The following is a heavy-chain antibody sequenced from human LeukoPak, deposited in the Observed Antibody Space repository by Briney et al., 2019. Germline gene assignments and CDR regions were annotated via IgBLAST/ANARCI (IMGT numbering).Heavy chain of an antibody. D-gene: IGHD3-22*01. CDR3: ATYYSDTSARD. CDR2: INPKSGGT. J-gene: IGHJ4*02. CDR1: GYTFTGYY. Sequence: ASVKVSCKASGYTFTGYYMHWVRQAPGLGFEWMGWINPKSGGTSYPQKFQGRLTMTRDTSISTAYMELSRLRSDDTAVYFCATYYSDTSARDWGQGTLVTVSS. V-gene: IGHV1-2*02.